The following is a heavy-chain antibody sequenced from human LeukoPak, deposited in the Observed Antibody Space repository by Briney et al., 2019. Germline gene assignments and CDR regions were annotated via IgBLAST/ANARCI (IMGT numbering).Heavy chain of an antibody. D-gene: IGHD2-2*01. CDR3: ASPSPPGYCSSTSCYEAYYFDY. Sequence: ASVKVSCKASGGTFSSYAISWVRQAPGQGLEWMGRIIPILGIANYAQKFQGRVTITADKSTSTAYMELSGLRSEDTAVYYCASPSPPGYCSSTSCYEAYYFDYWGQGTLVTVSS. J-gene: IGHJ4*02. V-gene: IGHV1-69*04. CDR1: GGTFSSYA. CDR2: IIPILGIA.